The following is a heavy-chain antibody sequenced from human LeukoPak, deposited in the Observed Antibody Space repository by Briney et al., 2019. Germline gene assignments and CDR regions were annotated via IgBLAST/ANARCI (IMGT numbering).Heavy chain of an antibody. CDR2: IYPGDYET. Sequence: GESLKISCEGSGYSFSNYWIGWVRQMPGKGLEWMGIIYPGDYETRYSPSFQGLVTISVDKSISTAYLQWGSLKASDTAMYYCAIPPGYCGNDCSFDHWGQGTLVTVFS. J-gene: IGHJ4*02. CDR3: AIPPGYCGNDCSFDH. V-gene: IGHV5-51*01. CDR1: GYSFSNYW. D-gene: IGHD2-21*02.